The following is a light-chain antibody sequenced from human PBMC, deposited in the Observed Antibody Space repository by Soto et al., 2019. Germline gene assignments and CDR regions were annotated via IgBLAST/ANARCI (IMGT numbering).Light chain of an antibody. CDR3: CSYVGTPL. CDR1: SGDVDPYNY. CDR2: DVN. J-gene: IGLJ2*01. V-gene: IGLV2-11*01. Sequence: QSALTQPPSVSGSPGQSVTISCTGTSGDVDPYNYVSWYQQHPGRAPKLVIYDVNMRPSGVPDRFSGSKSGDTSSLTISGLQAEDDADYYCCSYVGTPLVGGGTKLTVL.